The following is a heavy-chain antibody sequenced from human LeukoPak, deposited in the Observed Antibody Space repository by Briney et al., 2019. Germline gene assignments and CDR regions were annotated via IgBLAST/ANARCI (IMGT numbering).Heavy chain of an antibody. Sequence: GGSLRLSCAASGFTFNNAWMSWVRQAPGKGLAWVGLIKSKTDGGTTDYAAPVKGRFTISRDDSKNTLYLQMNSLRAEDTAVYYCAKAISLLGYFDYWGQGTLVTVSS. D-gene: IGHD2-15*01. CDR1: GFTFNNAW. CDR3: AKAISLLGYFDY. CDR2: IKSKTDGGTT. J-gene: IGHJ4*02. V-gene: IGHV3-15*01.